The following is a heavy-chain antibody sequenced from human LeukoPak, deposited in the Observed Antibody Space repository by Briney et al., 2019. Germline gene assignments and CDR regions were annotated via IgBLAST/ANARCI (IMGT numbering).Heavy chain of an antibody. J-gene: IGHJ4*02. V-gene: IGHV3-53*05. CDR1: GFTVSRNY. D-gene: IGHD3-10*01. CDR3: AKVSGPMAMDY. CDR2: LYSDGST. Sequence: GGSLRLSCAASGFTVSRNYMSRVRQAPGKGLEWVSVLYSDGSTYHADSVKGRFTISRDNSKNTLYLQMNSLRAEDTAVYYCAKVSGPMAMDYWGQGTLVTVSS.